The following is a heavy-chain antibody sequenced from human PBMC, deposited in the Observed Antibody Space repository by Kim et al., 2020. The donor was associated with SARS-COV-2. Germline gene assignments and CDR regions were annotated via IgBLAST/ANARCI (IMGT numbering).Heavy chain of an antibody. D-gene: IGHD3-3*01. Sequence: GGSLRLSCAASGFTFSAYLMHWVRQAPGKGLVWVSRIKTDGSTKIYADSVKGRFTISRDNAKNTLYLQMNSLRAEDTAVYYCARDLDWILYDYWGQGTLVTVSS. J-gene: IGHJ4*02. CDR3: ARDLDWILYDY. CDR1: GFTFSAYL. CDR2: IKTDGSTK. V-gene: IGHV3-74*01.